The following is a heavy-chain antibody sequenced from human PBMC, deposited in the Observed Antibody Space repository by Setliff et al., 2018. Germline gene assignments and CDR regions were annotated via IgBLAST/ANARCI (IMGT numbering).Heavy chain of an antibody. V-gene: IGHV4-59*08. Sequence: SETLSLTCNVSGASVTRYSWTWIRQPPGRGLEWIGTMSYSGSNDYNPSLKSRVTMSIHTSKNQFSLSLSSVTAADTAVYYCARQSGFLYMDVWGKGTTVTVSS. CDR2: MSYSGSN. CDR1: GASVTRYS. J-gene: IGHJ6*03. CDR3: ARQSGFLYMDV. D-gene: IGHD3-3*01.